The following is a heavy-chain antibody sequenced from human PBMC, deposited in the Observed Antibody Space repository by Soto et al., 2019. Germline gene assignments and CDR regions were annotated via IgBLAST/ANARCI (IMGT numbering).Heavy chain of an antibody. CDR2: ISGSGGST. J-gene: IGHJ5*02. V-gene: IGHV3-23*01. CDR1: GFTFSSYA. Sequence: GGSLRLSCAASGFTFSSYAMSWVRQAPGKGLEWVSAISGSGGSTYYADSVKGRFTISRDNSKNTLYLQMNSLRAEDTAVYYCAKDARFIVATTGYNWFDPWGQGTLVTVSS. D-gene: IGHD5-12*01. CDR3: AKDARFIVATTGYNWFDP.